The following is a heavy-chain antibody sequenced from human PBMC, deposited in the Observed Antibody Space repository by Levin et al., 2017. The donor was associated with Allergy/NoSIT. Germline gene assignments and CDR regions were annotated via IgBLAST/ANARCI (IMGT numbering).Heavy chain of an antibody. CDR3: AKAYSSSSPALWFDP. Sequence: PGGSLRLSCAASGFTFDDYAMHWVRHSPGKGLEWVSGINWDSGTIDYADSVKGRFTISRDNAKNSVYLQMNILRTEDTAFYYCAKAYSSSSPALWFDPWGQGTLVTVSS. CDR1: GFTFDDYA. J-gene: IGHJ5*02. V-gene: IGHV3-9*01. CDR2: INWDSGTI. D-gene: IGHD6-6*01.